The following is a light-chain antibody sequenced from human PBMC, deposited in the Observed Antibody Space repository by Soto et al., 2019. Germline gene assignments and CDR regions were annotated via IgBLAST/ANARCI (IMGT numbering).Light chain of an antibody. V-gene: IGKV1-5*01. CDR3: QQYNSYSYT. Sequence: DIEMTQSPSTLSASVGDRVTITCRARQSISSWLAWYQQKPGKAHKLLIYDASSLESGVPSRFSGSGSGTEFTLTISSRQPDDFATYYCQQYNSYSYTFGQGTKLEIK. CDR1: QSISSW. CDR2: DAS. J-gene: IGKJ2*01.